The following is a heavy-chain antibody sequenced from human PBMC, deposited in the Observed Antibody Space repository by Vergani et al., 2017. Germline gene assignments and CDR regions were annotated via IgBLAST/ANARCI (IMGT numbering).Heavy chain of an antibody. CDR2: ISWNSNSI. Sequence: EVQLEESGGGLVLPGRSLRLSCVASGFTSAGYAMHWVRQAPGKGLEWVSGISWNSNSIGYADSVKGRFTISRDNAKNSLYLQMNSLRAEDTALYYCAKDLGTSSGGGWFDPWGQGTLVTVSP. V-gene: IGHV3-9*02. CDR1: GFTSAGYA. J-gene: IGHJ5*02. D-gene: IGHD6-6*01. CDR3: AKDLGTSSGGGWFDP.